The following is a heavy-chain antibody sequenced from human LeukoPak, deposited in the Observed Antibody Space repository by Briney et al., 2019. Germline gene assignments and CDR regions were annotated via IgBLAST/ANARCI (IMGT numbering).Heavy chain of an antibody. J-gene: IGHJ6*03. CDR1: GGTFSSYA. V-gene: IGHV1-69*05. CDR3: ASGEGFGELLDYYYYYMDV. CDR2: IIPIFGTA. D-gene: IGHD3-10*01. Sequence: GSSVKVSCKASGGTFSSYAISWVRQAPGQGLEWMGGIIPIFGTANYAQKFQGRVTITTDESTSTAYMELSSLRSEDTAVYYCASGEGFGELLDYYYYYMDVWGKGTTVTVSS.